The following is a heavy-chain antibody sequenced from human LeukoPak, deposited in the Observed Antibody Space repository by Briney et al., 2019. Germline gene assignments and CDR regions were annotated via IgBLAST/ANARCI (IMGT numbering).Heavy chain of an antibody. CDR1: GGSISSGGYY. Sequence: PSETLSLTCTVSGGSISSGGYYWSWIRQHPGKGLEWIGYIYYSGSTYYNPSLRSRVTISVDTSKNQFSLKLSSVTAADTAVYYCARGRLMVRRKNYYYYGMDVWGQGTTVTVSS. CDR3: ARGRLMVRRKNYYYYGMDV. J-gene: IGHJ6*02. CDR2: IYYSGST. D-gene: IGHD3-10*01. V-gene: IGHV4-31*03.